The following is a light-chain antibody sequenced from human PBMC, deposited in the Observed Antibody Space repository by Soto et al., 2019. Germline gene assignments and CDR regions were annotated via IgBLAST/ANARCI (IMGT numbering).Light chain of an antibody. Sequence: EIVLTQSPGALSLSPGDRATLSCWASESIGDYLAWYQQRPGQAPRLLIFDASTRATGIPARFSGSGSGTQFTLTISRLQSEDFAIYYCQQYNKWPLITFGQGTRLEIK. CDR2: DAS. J-gene: IGKJ5*01. CDR1: ESIGDY. CDR3: QQYNKWPLIT. V-gene: IGKV3-15*01.